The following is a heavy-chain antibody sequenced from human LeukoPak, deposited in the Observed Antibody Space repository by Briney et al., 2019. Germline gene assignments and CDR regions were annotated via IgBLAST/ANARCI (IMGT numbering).Heavy chain of an antibody. D-gene: IGHD6-19*01. J-gene: IGHJ4*02. Sequence: GGSLRLSCAASGFTFSNAWMSWVRQAPGKGLEWVAVIWYDGSNKYYADSVKGRFTISRDNSRNTLYLQMNSLRAEDTAVYYCARFRGVAGTSPFDYWGQGTLVTVSS. CDR3: ARFRGVAGTSPFDY. CDR1: GFTFSNAW. CDR2: IWYDGSNK. V-gene: IGHV3-33*08.